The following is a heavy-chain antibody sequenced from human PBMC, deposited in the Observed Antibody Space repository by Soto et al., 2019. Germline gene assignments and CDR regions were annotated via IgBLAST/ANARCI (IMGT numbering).Heavy chain of an antibody. V-gene: IGHV1-2*04. CDR2: INPNSGGT. CDR3: ARSEYYDFWSGYFSGYYYYYGMDV. D-gene: IGHD3-3*01. Sequence: ASVKVSCKASGYTFTGYYMHWVRQAPGQGLEWMGWINPNSGGTNYAQKFQGWVTMTRDTSISTASMELSRLRSDDTAVYYCARSEYYDFWSGYFSGYYYYYGMDVWGQGTTVTVSS. J-gene: IGHJ6*02. CDR1: GYTFTGYY.